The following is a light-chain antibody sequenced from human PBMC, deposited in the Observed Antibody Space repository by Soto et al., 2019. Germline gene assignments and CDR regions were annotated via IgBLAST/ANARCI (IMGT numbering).Light chain of an antibody. Sequence: DIVMTQSPDSLAVSLGERATINCKSSQSISNWLAWYQQKPGKAPKFLIYKASTLKGGVPSRFSGSGAGTEFTLTISSLQPDDFATYYCQHYNSYSEAFGQGTKVDIK. CDR1: QSISNW. CDR2: KAS. J-gene: IGKJ1*01. V-gene: IGKV1-5*03. CDR3: QHYNSYSEA.